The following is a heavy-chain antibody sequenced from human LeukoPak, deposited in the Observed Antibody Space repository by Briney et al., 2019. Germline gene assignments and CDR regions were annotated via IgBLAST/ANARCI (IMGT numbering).Heavy chain of an antibody. CDR1: GGSFSGYY. D-gene: IGHD2-15*01. Sequence: SETLSLTCAVYGGSFSGYYWSWIRQPPGKGLEWIGEINHSGSTNYNPSLKSRVTISVDTSKNQFSLKLSSVTAADTAVYYCARSDIVAHLFDPWGQGTLVPVSS. V-gene: IGHV4-34*01. CDR3: ARSDIVAHLFDP. J-gene: IGHJ5*02. CDR2: INHSGST.